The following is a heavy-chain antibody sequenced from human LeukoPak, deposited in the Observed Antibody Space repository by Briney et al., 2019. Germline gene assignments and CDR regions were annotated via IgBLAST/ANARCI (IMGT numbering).Heavy chain of an antibody. D-gene: IGHD3-10*02. CDR1: GYTFSNHN. CDR2: ISSSSSYI. J-gene: IGHJ4*02. Sequence: GGSLRLSSAPSGYTFSNHNMNWDRQSPGKGLEWVSSISSSSSYIYYADSVKGRFTTSRDNAKNSLYLQMNSLRAEDTAVYYFARDWGSCYYVRHRWGQGILVTVSS. CDR3: ARDWGSCYYVRHR. V-gene: IGHV3-21*01.